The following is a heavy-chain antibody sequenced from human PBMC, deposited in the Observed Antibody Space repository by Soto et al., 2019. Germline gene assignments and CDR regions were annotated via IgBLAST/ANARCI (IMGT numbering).Heavy chain of an antibody. Sequence: SETRTVSWSGSGGTLRGSCNCGGWLRQAPEEALEWLGTVCYSGTSYFNPSLKSRVTTSVDTSKNQFSLSLRSATAADTSTYFCTVREDVTSSDINHWGRGPLVTVS. J-gene: IGHJ5*02. CDR1: GGTLRGSCNC. V-gene: IGHV4-39*01. CDR3: TVREDVTSSDINH. D-gene: IGHD2-15*01. CDR2: VCYSGTS.